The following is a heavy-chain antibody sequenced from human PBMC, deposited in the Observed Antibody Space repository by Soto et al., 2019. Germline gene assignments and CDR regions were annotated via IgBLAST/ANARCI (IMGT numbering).Heavy chain of an antibody. CDR1: GYXFTSYA. J-gene: IGHJ6*02. V-gene: IGHV1-3*01. CDR2: INAGNGNT. D-gene: IGHD2-2*01. Sequence: KVSCKASGYXFTSYAMHWVRQAPGQRLEWMGWINAGNGNTKYSQKFQGRVTITRDTSASTAYLELSSLRSEDTAVYYCAREHIVVVPAATAGTGYYYGMDVWGQGTTVTVSS. CDR3: AREHIVVVPAATAGTGYYYGMDV.